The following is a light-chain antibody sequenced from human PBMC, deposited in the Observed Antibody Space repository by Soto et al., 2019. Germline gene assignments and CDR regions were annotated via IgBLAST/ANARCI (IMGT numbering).Light chain of an antibody. Sequence: SSELTQPPSVSVAPGKTARITCGGNNIGSKSVHWYQQKPGQAPVLVIYYDSDRPSGIPERFSGSNSGNTATLTISRVKAGDEADYYCQVWDSSSDHVVFGGGTKVTVL. J-gene: IGLJ2*01. CDR3: QVWDSSSDHVV. CDR1: NIGSKS. V-gene: IGLV3-21*04. CDR2: YDS.